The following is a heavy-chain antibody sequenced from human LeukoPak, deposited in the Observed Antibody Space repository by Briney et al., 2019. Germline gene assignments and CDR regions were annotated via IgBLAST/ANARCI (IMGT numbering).Heavy chain of an antibody. CDR3: ARHPGYSSSWFNY. Sequence: SETLSLTCAVYGGSFRGYYWSWIRQPPGKGLEWIGEINHSGSTNYNPSLKSRVTISVDTSKNQFSLKLSSVTAADTAVYYCARHPGYSSSWFNYWGQGTLVTVSS. CDR2: INHSGST. V-gene: IGHV4-34*01. D-gene: IGHD6-13*01. J-gene: IGHJ4*02. CDR1: GGSFRGYY.